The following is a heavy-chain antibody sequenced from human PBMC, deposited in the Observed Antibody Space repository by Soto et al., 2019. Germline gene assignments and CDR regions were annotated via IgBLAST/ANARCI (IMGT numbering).Heavy chain of an antibody. CDR2: IYHSGST. V-gene: IGHV4-30-2*01. CDR1: GGSISSGGYS. Sequence: PSETLSLTCAVSGGSISSGGYSWSWIRQPPGKGLEWIGYIYHSGSTYYSPSLKSRVTMSVDRSKNQFSLKLNSVTAADTAVYYCARGGSSSDYWGQGTLVTVSS. J-gene: IGHJ4*02. CDR3: ARGGSSSDY. D-gene: IGHD6-6*01.